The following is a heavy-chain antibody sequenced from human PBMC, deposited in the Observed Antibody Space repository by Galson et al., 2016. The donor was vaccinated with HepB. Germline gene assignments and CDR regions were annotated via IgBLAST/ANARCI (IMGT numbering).Heavy chain of an antibody. V-gene: IGHV3-7*01. D-gene: IGHD3-16*01. CDR3: ATDVRGGASDI. CDR1: GFTFSSNW. Sequence: SLRLSCAASGFTFSSNWKTWVRRAPEKRLEWVANISPDGTTKNYADSVKGRFTISRDNAHNSLYLQVSSLRAEDTAVYYCATDVRGGASDIWGQGTMVTVPS. CDR2: ISPDGTTK. J-gene: IGHJ3*02.